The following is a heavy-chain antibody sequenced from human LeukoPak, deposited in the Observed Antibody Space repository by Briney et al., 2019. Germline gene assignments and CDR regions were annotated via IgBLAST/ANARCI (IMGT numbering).Heavy chain of an antibody. CDR1: GGSISSRSYY. Sequence: SETLSLTCTVSGGSISSRSYYWSWIRQPAGKGLEWIGRIYTSGSTNYNPSLKSRVTISVDTSKNQFSLKLSSVTAADTAVYYCARVFLEWLGGGAFDIWGQGTMVTVSS. D-gene: IGHD3-3*01. V-gene: IGHV4-61*02. J-gene: IGHJ3*02. CDR2: IYTSGST. CDR3: ARVFLEWLGGGAFDI.